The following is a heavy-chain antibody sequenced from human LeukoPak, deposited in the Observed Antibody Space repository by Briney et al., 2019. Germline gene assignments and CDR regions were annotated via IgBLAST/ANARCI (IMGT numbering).Heavy chain of an antibody. CDR1: GYTFTSYG. CDR2: ISAYNGNT. J-gene: IGHJ4*02. D-gene: IGHD6-19*01. CDR3: ARDHGVAVAGMAFDY. Sequence: ASVKVSCKASGYTFTSYGISWVRQAPGQGLEWMGWISAYNGNTNYAQKLQGRVTMTTDTSTSTAYMELRSLRSDDTAVYYCARDHGVAVAGMAFDYWGQGTLVTVSS. V-gene: IGHV1-18*01.